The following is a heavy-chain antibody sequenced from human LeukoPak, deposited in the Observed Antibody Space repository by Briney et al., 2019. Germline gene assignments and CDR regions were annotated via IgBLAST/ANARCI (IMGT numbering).Heavy chain of an antibody. V-gene: IGHV4-39*01. J-gene: IGHJ6*04. CDR3: ARQYSSSFGTTSV. CDR2: IYYSGST. D-gene: IGHD6-6*01. Sequence: SETLSLTCTVSGGAISSSSYYWGWIRQPPGKGLEWIGSIYYSGSTYYNPSLKSRVTISVDTSKNQFSLKLSSVTAADTAVYYCARQYSSSFGTTSVWGKGTTVTVSS. CDR1: GGAISSSSYY.